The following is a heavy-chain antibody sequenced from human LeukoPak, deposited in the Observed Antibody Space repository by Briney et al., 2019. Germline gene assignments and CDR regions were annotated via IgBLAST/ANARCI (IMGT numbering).Heavy chain of an antibody. D-gene: IGHD3-10*01. CDR1: GFTFSNYG. CDR2: ISYDGSYK. J-gene: IGHJ4*02. V-gene: IGHV3-30*03. CDR3: SSGWLFGY. Sequence: PGRSLRLSCAASGFTFSNYGMHWVRQAPGKGLEWVAVISYDGSYKKYADSVKGRFTISRDNSKNTLYLQMNSLRAEDTAVYYCSSGWLFGYWGQGTLVTVSS.